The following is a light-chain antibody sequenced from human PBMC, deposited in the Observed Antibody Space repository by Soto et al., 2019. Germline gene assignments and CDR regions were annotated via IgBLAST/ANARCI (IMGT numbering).Light chain of an antibody. CDR3: QHSYYTPWT. V-gene: IGKV1-39*01. J-gene: IGKJ1*01. CDR2: GAS. CDR1: QPTSTF. Sequence: DIQMTQSPSSLSASLGDRVTITCRASQPTSTFLNWYQKKTGRAPKLLIYGASALHSGVPSRFSGSWSGTDFTLTISSLRPEDFATYYCQHSYYTPWTFGQGTKVEIE.